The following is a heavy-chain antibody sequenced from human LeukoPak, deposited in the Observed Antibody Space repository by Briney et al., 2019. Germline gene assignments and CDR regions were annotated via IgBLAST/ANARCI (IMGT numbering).Heavy chain of an antibody. V-gene: IGHV3-53*05. CDR2: IYSGGST. D-gene: IGHD3-22*01. Sequence: GGSLRLSCAASGFTVSSNYMSWVRQAPGKGLEWVSVIYSGGSTYYADSVKGRFTISRDNSKNTLYLQMNSLRSEDTAVYYCARGPDSSGYYDYWGQGTLVTVSS. J-gene: IGHJ4*02. CDR1: GFTVSSNY. CDR3: ARGPDSSGYYDY.